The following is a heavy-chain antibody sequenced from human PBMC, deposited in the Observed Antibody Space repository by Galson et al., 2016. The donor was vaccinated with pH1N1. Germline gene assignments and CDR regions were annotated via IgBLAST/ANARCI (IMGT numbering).Heavy chain of an antibody. CDR1: GFSISSGYY. D-gene: IGHD1-1*01. CDR3: ARHDVEYFDS. Sequence: SETLSLTCGVSGFSISSGYYWGWIRQPPGKGLEWMGSIHHSGTTYYNAALKSRVTISGDTSKTHFSLNLRSMTAADTAVYYCARHDVEYFDSWGQGILVTVSS. V-gene: IGHV4-38-2*01. J-gene: IGHJ4*02. CDR2: IHHSGTT.